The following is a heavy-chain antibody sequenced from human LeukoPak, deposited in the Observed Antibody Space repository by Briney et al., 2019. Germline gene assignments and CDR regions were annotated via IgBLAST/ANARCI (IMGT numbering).Heavy chain of an antibody. CDR3: ARGGWDYYDSSGYYYLDY. Sequence: SETLSLTCTVSGGSISSSHYYWGWIRQPPGKGLEWIGSIYNSGSTYYNPSLKSRFTISVDTCKNQFSLKLTSVTAADTAVYYCARGGWDYYDSSGYYYLDYWGQGTLVTVSS. V-gene: IGHV4-39*07. J-gene: IGHJ4*02. D-gene: IGHD3-22*01. CDR1: GGSISSSHYY. CDR2: IYNSGST.